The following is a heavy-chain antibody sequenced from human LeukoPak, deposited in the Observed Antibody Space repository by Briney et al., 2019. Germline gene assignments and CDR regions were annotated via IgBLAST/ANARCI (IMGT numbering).Heavy chain of an antibody. J-gene: IGHJ6*03. V-gene: IGHV3-23*01. CDR1: GFTFDVSD. CDR2: SGNAGDT. D-gene: IGHD3-10*01. Sequence: GGSLRLSCAASGFTFDVSDMNWVRQAPGKGLECVSDSGNAGDTYYADSVKGRFTISRDNSKSTLYLQMNSLRAEDTAVYYCAKDLFSGSGRAGNMDVWGKGTTVTVSS. CDR3: AKDLFSGSGRAGNMDV.